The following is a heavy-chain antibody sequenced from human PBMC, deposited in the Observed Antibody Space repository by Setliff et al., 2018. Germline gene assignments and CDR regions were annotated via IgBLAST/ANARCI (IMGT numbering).Heavy chain of an antibody. CDR1: GYIFTNHW. V-gene: IGHV5-51*01. D-gene: IGHD2-2*01. Sequence: PGESLKLSCKASGYIFTNHWIGWVRQMPGKGLEWMGVIYPGDSDTRYSPSFQGQVTISADKSINTAYLQWSSLKASDTAIYYCTRHEDRNKCTSSSCYRENDAFDVWGQGAMVTVSS. CDR2: IYPGDSDT. J-gene: IGHJ3*01. CDR3: TRHEDRNKCTSSSCYRENDAFDV.